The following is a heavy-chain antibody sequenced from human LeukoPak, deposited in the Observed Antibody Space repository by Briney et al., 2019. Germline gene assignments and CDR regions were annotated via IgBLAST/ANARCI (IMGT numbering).Heavy chain of an antibody. CDR3: ARHEGYYYDSSGYPRYYFIY. J-gene: IGHJ4*03. V-gene: IGHV5-51*01. D-gene: IGHD3-22*01. CDR1: GYSFTSYW. Sequence: GESLKISCKGSGYSFTSYWIGWVRQMPGEGLEWMGIIYPGDSDTRYSPSFQGQVTISADKSISTAYLQWSSLKASDTAMYYCARHEGYYYDSSGYPRYYFIYWGQGTTVTVSS. CDR2: IYPGDSDT.